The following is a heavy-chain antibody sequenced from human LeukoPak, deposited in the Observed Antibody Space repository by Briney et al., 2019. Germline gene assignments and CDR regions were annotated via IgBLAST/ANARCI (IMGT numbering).Heavy chain of an antibody. J-gene: IGHJ6*03. CDR3: ARGAPVAGNYYYYYMDV. Sequence: ASVKVSCKASGYTFTGYYMHWVRQAPGQGLERMGWINPNSGGTNYAQKFQGRVTMTRDTSISTAYMELSRLRSDDTAVYYCARGAPVAGNYYYYYMDVWGKGTTVTVSS. D-gene: IGHD6-19*01. CDR2: INPNSGGT. V-gene: IGHV1-2*02. CDR1: GYTFTGYY.